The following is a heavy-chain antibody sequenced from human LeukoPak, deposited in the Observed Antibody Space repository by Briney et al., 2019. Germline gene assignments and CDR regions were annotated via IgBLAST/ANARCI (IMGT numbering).Heavy chain of an antibody. J-gene: IGHJ5*02. Sequence: ASVKVSCKVSGYTLTEVAMHWVRQAPGKGLEWMGGLDPEDGETVYARKFQGRVTMTEDTSTDTAYMELSSLSSEDTAVYYCARDTDCSSTSCYYGWFDPWGQGTLVTVSS. CDR1: GYTLTEVA. CDR3: ARDTDCSSTSCYYGWFDP. CDR2: LDPEDGET. D-gene: IGHD2-2*01. V-gene: IGHV1-24*01.